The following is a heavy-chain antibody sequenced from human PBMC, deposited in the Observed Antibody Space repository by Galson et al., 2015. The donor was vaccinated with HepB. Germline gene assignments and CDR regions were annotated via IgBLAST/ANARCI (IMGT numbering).Heavy chain of an antibody. D-gene: IGHD3-22*01. J-gene: IGHJ4*02. CDR3: ARGFPDSSGYYPFDY. CDR2: IYPGDSDT. CDR1: GYSFTSYW. V-gene: IGHV5-51*01. Sequence: QSGAEVKKPGEFLKISCKGSGYSFTSYWIGWVRQMPGKGLEWMGIIYPGDSDTRYSPSFQGQVTISADKSISTAYLQWSSLKASDTAMYYCARGFPDSSGYYPFDYWGQGTLVTVSS.